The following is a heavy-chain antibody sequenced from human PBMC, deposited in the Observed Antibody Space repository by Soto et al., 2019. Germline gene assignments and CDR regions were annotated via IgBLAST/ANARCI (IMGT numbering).Heavy chain of an antibody. D-gene: IGHD3-16*02. J-gene: IGHJ3*02. CDR3: ARNLYDYVWGSYRYGAFDI. V-gene: IGHV1-69*01. CDR1: GGTFSRYA. CDR2: IIPIFGTA. Sequence: QVQLVQSGAEVKKPGSSVKVSCKASGGTFSRYAISWVRQAPGQGLEWMGGIIPIFGTANYAQKFQGRVTITADESTSTAYMELSSLRSEDTAVYYCARNLYDYVWGSYRYGAFDIWGQGTMVTVSS.